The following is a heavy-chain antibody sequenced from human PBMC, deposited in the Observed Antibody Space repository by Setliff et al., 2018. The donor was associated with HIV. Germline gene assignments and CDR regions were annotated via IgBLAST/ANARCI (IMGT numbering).Heavy chain of an antibody. CDR2: ISSSSSTI. CDR1: GFTLSSYS. J-gene: IGHJ4*02. Sequence: GGSLRLSCAASGFTLSSYSMNWVRQAPGKGLEWVSYISSSSSTIYYADSVKGRLTISRDNAKNSLYLQMNSLRAEDTAVYCCARGPGGVTTPFDYWGQGTLVTVS. D-gene: IGHD4-17*01. V-gene: IGHV3-48*04. CDR3: ARGPGGVTTPFDY.